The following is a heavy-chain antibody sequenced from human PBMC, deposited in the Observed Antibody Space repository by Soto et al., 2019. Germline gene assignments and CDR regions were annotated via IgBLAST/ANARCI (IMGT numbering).Heavy chain of an antibody. CDR3: AKDQYYDFWSGLQSNWFDP. D-gene: IGHD3-3*01. J-gene: IGHJ5*02. CDR1: GFTFSSYA. V-gene: IGHV3-23*01. CDR2: ISGSGGST. Sequence: PGGSLRLSCAASGFTFSSYAMSWVRQAPGKGLEWVSAISGSGGSTYYADSVKGRFTISRDNSKNTLYLQMNSLRAEDTAVYYCAKDQYYDFWSGLQSNWFDPWGQGTLVIVSS.